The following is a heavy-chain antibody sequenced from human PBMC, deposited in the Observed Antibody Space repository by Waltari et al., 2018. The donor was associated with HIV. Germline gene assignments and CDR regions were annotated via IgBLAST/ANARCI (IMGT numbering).Heavy chain of an antibody. CDR2: FDGEDGGT. Sequence: QVHLVQSGAEMMKPGASVKVSCKVSGYTPTPLSIHWVRQTPGKGLEWMGFFDGEDGGTGYLQKLQGRVTMTRDSSTDTFYMQLSSLISDDTAVYYCARDFMDHYDGSGFSNWFDPWGQGNQVFVSS. CDR1: GYTPTPLS. V-gene: IGHV1-24*01. CDR3: ARDFMDHYDGSGFSNWFDP. D-gene: IGHD3-22*01. J-gene: IGHJ5*02.